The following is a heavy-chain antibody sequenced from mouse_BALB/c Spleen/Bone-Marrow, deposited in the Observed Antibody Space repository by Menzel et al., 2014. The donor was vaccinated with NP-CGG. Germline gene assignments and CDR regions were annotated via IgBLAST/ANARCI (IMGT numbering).Heavy chain of an antibody. CDR2: ISSGGSYT. D-gene: IGHD2-4*01. V-gene: IGHV5-9-4*01. CDR1: GFTFSSYA. J-gene: IGHJ4*01. CDR3: AREGLRRRAAMDY. Sequence: EVNVVESGRGLVKPGGSLKLSCAASGFTFSSYAMSWVRQSPEKRLEWVAEISSGGSYTYYPDTVTGRFTISRDNAKNTLYLEMSSLRSEDTAMYYCAREGLRRRAAMDYWGQGTSVTVSS.